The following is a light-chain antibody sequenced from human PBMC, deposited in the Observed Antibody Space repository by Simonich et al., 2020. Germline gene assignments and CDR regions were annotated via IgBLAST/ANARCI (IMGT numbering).Light chain of an antibody. Sequence: QSALTQPASVSGSPGQSITISCTGTSSDVGGYNYVSWYQQHPGKAPKLRIYDVSNRPYGVSNRFSGSKSGNTASLTISGLQAEDEADYYCSSYTSSSTYVVFGGGTKLTVL. V-gene: IGLV2-14*01. CDR1: SSDVGGYNY. J-gene: IGLJ2*01. CDR2: DVS. CDR3: SSYTSSSTYVV.